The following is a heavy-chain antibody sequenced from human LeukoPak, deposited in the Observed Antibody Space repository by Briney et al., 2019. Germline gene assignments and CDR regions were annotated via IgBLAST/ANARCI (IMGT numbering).Heavy chain of an antibody. CDR2: ISGSGGST. Sequence: GGSLRLSCAASGFTFSSYAMSWVRQAPGKGLEWVSAISGSGGSTYYADSVKGRFTISRDNSKNTLYLQMNSLRAVDTAVYYCAKDHDYYDSSGSTKGGFDYWGQGTLVTVSS. V-gene: IGHV3-23*01. CDR3: AKDHDYYDSSGSTKGGFDY. D-gene: IGHD3-22*01. CDR1: GFTFSSYA. J-gene: IGHJ4*02.